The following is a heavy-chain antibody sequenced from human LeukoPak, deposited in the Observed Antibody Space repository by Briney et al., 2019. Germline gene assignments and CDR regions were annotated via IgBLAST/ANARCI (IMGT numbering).Heavy chain of an antibody. V-gene: IGHV3-23*01. CDR1: RFTFSSYA. D-gene: IGHD3-10*01. J-gene: IGHJ2*01. CDR2: IGGGGVST. CDR3: AKFPGGGYYGSGTPRFFDL. Sequence: GGSLRPSCAASRFTFSSYAMSWVRQAPGKGLEWVSAIGGGGVSTYYADSVKGRFTISRDNSKNTLYLQMNNLRAEDTAVYYCAKFPGGGYYGSGTPRFFDLWGRGTLVTVSS.